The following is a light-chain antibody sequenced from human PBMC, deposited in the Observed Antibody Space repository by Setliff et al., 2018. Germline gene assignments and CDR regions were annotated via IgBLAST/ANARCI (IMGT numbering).Light chain of an antibody. CDR3: NAYTGGSTYV. Sequence: QSALAQPASVSGSPGQSITISCSGTSSDVGSYDLVSWYQQHPGKAPKLIIYAVSDRPSGVSNRFSGSKPGNTASLTISGLQTEDEADYYCNAYTGGSTYVFGTGTKVTV. V-gene: IGLV2-14*03. J-gene: IGLJ1*01. CDR1: SSDVGSYDL. CDR2: AVS.